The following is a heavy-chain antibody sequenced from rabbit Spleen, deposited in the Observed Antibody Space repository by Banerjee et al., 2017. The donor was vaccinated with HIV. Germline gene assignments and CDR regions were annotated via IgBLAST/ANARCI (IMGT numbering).Heavy chain of an antibody. CDR1: GFSLSSYW. D-gene: IGHD2-1*01. Sequence: QEQLEESGGDLVKPGGTLTLTCTVSGFSLSSYWMCWVRQAPGKGLEWISCIAGSSSGFTYSATWAKGRFTISKTSSTTVTLQMTSLTVADTATYFCARILSGHDYGDLWGPGTLVTVS. J-gene: IGHJ4*01. V-gene: IGHV1S45*01. CDR3: ARILSGHDYGDL. CDR2: IAGSSSGFT.